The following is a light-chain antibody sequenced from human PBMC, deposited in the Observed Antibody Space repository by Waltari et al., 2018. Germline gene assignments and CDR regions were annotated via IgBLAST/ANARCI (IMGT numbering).Light chain of an antibody. CDR3: CSYTATSTLI. J-gene: IGLJ2*01. V-gene: IGLV2-14*03. CDR2: DVN. CDR1: SNAVGEYNF. Sequence: QSALTQPAHVSGSPGQSITISCTGSSNAVGEYNFVSWYQQHPGRAPKSLILDVNKQPSGVFSRVSGSKSGNTAALTISGLQAEDEAEYYCCSYTATSTLIFGGGTKLTVL.